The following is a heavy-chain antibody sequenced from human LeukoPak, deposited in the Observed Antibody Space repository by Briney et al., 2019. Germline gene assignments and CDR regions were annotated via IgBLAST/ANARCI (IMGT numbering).Heavy chain of an antibody. J-gene: IGHJ4*02. CDR1: GFTFSSYA. V-gene: IGHV3-23*01. D-gene: IGHD2-2*01. CDR2: ISGSGGST. CDR3: AKGANQGGGLGYCSSTSCPPDY. Sequence: GGSLRLSRAASGFTFSSYAMSWVRQAPGKGLEWVSAISGSGGSTYYADPVKGRFTISRDNSKNTLYLQMNSLRAEDTAVYYCAKGANQGGGLGYCSSTSCPPDYWGQGTLVTVSS.